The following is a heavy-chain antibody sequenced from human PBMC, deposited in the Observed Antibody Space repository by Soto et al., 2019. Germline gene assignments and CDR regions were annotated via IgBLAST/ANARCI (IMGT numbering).Heavy chain of an antibody. Sequence: GGSLRLSCAASGFTFSSYGMHWVRQAPGKGLEWVAVIWYDGSNKYYADSVKGRFTISRDNAKNSLYLQMNSLRAEDTAVYYCARDGGSYGDYYFDYWGQGTLVTVSS. CDR3: ARDGGSYGDYYFDY. J-gene: IGHJ4*02. CDR2: IWYDGSNK. V-gene: IGHV3-33*01. D-gene: IGHD4-17*01. CDR1: GFTFSSYG.